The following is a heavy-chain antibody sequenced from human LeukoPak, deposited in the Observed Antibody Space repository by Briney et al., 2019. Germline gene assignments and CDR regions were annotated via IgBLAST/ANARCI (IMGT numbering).Heavy chain of an antibody. J-gene: IGHJ4*02. Sequence: GGSLRLSCAASGFTLSSSAMTWVRQAPGKGLEWVSAISGSGGSTYYADSVKGRFTISRDNSKNTLYLQMNSLRAEDTAVYYCAKALATMVRGVIIERGYYFDYWGQGTLVTVSS. V-gene: IGHV3-23*01. CDR3: AKALATMVRGVIIERGYYFDY. CDR2: ISGSGGST. D-gene: IGHD3-10*01. CDR1: GFTLSSSA.